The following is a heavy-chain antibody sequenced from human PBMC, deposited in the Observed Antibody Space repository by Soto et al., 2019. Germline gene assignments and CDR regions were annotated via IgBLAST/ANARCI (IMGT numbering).Heavy chain of an antibody. D-gene: IGHD1-26*01. J-gene: IGHJ4*02. CDR2: ISAYNCNT. CDR1: GYTFTSYG. Sequence: ASVKVSCKASGYTFTSYGISWVRQAPGQGLEWMGWISAYNCNTNYAQKLQGRVTMTTVTSTSTAYMEVRSLRSDDTAVYYCARTLGSEFDPPVHYYFDYWGQGTLVTVSS. V-gene: IGHV1-18*01. CDR3: ARTLGSEFDPPVHYYFDY.